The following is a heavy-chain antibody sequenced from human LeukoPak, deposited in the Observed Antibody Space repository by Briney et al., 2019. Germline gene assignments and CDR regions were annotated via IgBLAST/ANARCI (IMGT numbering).Heavy chain of an antibody. CDR3: ARQYSGSYIDY. J-gene: IGHJ4*02. CDR2: LYSGGSP. CDR1: GFTVSSYY. V-gene: IGHV3-66*04. D-gene: IGHD1-26*01. Sequence: GGSLRLSCAASGFTVSSYYMNWVRQAPGKGLEWVSLLYSGGSPYYADSVRGRFTISRHNLKNMLYLDMNSLRAEDTAIYYCARQYSGSYIDYWGQGTLVTVSS.